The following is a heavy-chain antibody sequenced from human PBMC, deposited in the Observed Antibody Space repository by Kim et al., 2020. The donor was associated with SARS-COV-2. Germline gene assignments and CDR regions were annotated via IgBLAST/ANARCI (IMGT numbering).Heavy chain of an antibody. D-gene: IGHD4-17*01. CDR3: AKDRRSGDSRWEFDY. Sequence: ACSVKGRFTISRDDSKNTVYLQRNSLRGEDTALYYCAKDRRSGDSRWEFDYWGQGTLVTVAS. J-gene: IGHJ4*02. V-gene: IGHV3-23*01.